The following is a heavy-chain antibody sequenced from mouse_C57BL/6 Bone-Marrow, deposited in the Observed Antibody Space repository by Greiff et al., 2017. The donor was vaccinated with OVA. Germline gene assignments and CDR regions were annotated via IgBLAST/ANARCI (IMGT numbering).Heavy chain of an antibody. CDR3: ARQLGRDYYAMDY. D-gene: IGHD4-1*02. Sequence: VQLQQPGAELVKPGASVKLSCKASGYTFTSYWMHWVKQRPGQGLEWIGMIHPNSGSTNYNEKFKSKATLTVDKSSSTAYMQLSSLTSEDSAVYYCARQLGRDYYAMDYWGQGTSVTVSS. V-gene: IGHV1-64*01. CDR1: GYTFTSYW. J-gene: IGHJ4*01. CDR2: IHPNSGST.